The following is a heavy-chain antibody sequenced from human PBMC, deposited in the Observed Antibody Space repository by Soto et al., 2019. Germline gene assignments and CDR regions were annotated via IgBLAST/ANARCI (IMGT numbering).Heavy chain of an antibody. J-gene: IGHJ4*02. Sequence: GGFQRLSCAASRVTFRAYAMNWVSQTPEKGLEWVSVVSVSSGSTYYADSVRGRFTISRDNSKNTLYLQMNSLRPEYTALYYCAKGREGSGWYDAFDYWGQGTLVIVSS. CDR1: RVTFRAYA. CDR3: AKGREGSGWYDAFDY. V-gene: IGHV3-23*01. CDR2: VSVSSGST. D-gene: IGHD6-19*01.